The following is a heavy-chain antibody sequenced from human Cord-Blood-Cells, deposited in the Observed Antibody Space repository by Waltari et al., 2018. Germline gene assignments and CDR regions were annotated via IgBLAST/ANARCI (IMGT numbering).Heavy chain of an antibody. CDR1: GYTFPSYD. J-gene: IGHJ4*02. Sequence: QVQLVQTGAEVKKPGASVKVSCKASGYTFPSYDINWVRQATGQGLEWMGWMNPNSGNTGYAQKFQGRVTMTRNTSISTAYMELSSLRSEDTAVYYCAIIQGYCSSTSCYEDYWGQGTLVTVSS. V-gene: IGHV1-8*01. D-gene: IGHD2-2*01. CDR3: AIIQGYCSSTSCYEDY. CDR2: MNPNSGNT.